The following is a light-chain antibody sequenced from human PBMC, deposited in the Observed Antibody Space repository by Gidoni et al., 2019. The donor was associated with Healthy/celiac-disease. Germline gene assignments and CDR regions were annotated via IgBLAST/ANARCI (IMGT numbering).Light chain of an antibody. CDR3: QQYYRYPRT. J-gene: IGKJ1*01. Sequence: AIRMTQSPASFSASTGDRVTITCRASQGISSYLAWYQQQPGKAPKLLIYAASTLQSGVPAMFSGSRSGADFTHSISCLQSEDFATYYWQQYYRYPRTFGQGTKVEIK. V-gene: IGKV1-8*01. CDR2: AAS. CDR1: QGISSY.